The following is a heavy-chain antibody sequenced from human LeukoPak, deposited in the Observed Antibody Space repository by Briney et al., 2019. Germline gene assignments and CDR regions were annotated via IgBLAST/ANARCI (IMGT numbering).Heavy chain of an antibody. CDR1: GFTFDDYD. CDR2: ISGDGGST. V-gene: IGHV3-43*02. CDR3: AKEVGITGTSDY. D-gene: IGHD1-20*01. J-gene: IGHJ4*02. Sequence: PGGSLRLSCAASGFTFDDYDMHWVRQAPGKGLEWVSLISGDGGSTYYADSVKGRFTISRDNSKNSLYLQMNSLRTEDTALYYCAKEVGITGTSDYWGQGTLVTVSS.